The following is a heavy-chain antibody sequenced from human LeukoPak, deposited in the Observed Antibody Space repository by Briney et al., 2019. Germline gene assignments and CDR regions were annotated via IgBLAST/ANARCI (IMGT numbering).Heavy chain of an antibody. CDR2: INPNSGGT. D-gene: IGHD3-16*01. V-gene: IGHV1-2*02. Sequence: ASVKVSCKASGHTFTGYYMHWVRQAPGQGLEWMGWINPNSGGTNYAQKSQGRVTMTRDTSISTAYMELSRLRSDDTAVYYCARVSHRPNVGGSSFDPWGQGTLVTVSS. CDR1: GHTFTGYY. CDR3: ARVSHRPNVGGSSFDP. J-gene: IGHJ5*02.